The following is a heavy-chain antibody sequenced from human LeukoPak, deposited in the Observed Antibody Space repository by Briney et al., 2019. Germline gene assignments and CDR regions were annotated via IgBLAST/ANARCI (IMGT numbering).Heavy chain of an antibody. CDR1: GGTFGSYA. D-gene: IGHD1-1*01. J-gene: IGHJ4*02. CDR3: AIFGGTTSYYFDY. CDR2: IIPILGIA. Sequence: SVKVSCKASGGTFGSYAISWVRQAPGQGLEWMGRIIPILGIANYAQKFQGRVTITADKSTSTAYMELSSLRSEDTAVYYCAIFGGTTSYYFDYWGQGTLVTVSS. V-gene: IGHV1-69*04.